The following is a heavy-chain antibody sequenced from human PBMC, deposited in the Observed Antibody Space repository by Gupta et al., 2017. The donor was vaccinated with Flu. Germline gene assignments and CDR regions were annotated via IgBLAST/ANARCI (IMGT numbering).Heavy chain of an antibody. Sequence: QVQLVESGGGVVQPGRSLRLSCAASGFTFSRYGMHWVRQAPGKGLEWVAVISYDGSNKYYADSVKGRFTISRDNSKNTLYLQMNSLRAEDTAVYYCAKGGEQQLVPVGPSYYYGMDVWGQGTTVTVSS. J-gene: IGHJ6*02. D-gene: IGHD6-13*01. CDR3: AKGGEQQLVPVGPSYYYGMDV. V-gene: IGHV3-30*18. CDR2: ISYDGSNK. CDR1: GFTFSRYG.